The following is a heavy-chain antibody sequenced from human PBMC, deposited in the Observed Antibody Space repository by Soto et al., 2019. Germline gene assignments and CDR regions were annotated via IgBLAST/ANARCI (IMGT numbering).Heavy chain of an antibody. CDR3: ARGLDTTVAHSHN. CDR2: IIPLFGAP. J-gene: IGHJ4*02. CDR1: GGTLSSFA. D-gene: IGHD1-1*01. V-gene: IGHV1-69*01. Sequence: QVQLVQSGAEVKKPGSSVKVSCKASGGTLSSFAISSVRQAPGQGLEWIGDIIPLFGAPNYAHTFQGRGTFTADESTTTAYMELRSVTSNDTAVYYCARGLDTTVAHSHNWGQGTLVTVSS.